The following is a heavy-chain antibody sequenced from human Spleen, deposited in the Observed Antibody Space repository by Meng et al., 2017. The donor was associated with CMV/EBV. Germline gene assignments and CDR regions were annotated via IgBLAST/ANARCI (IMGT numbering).Heavy chain of an antibody. Sequence: GESLKISCAASGFTFSSYWMSWVRQAPGKGLEWVSVIYSGGRTFYAESVKGRFTISRDNSKNTLYLQMDSLRHEDTAFYHCVKEGIRDEWPRDFDYWGQGLLVTVSS. CDR2: IYSGGRT. V-gene: IGHV3-66*02. CDR3: VKEGIRDEWPRDFDY. J-gene: IGHJ4*02. D-gene: IGHD2-21*01. CDR1: GFTFSSYW.